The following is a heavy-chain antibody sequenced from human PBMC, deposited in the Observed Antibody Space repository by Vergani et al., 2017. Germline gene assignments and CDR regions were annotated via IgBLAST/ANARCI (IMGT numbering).Heavy chain of an antibody. CDR2: ISYDGSNK. J-gene: IGHJ4*02. CDR3: AKDPYSSSPTAFDY. V-gene: IGHV3-30*18. D-gene: IGHD6-6*01. Sequence: QVQLEESGGGVVQPGRSLRLSCAASGFTFSSYGMHWVRQAPGKGLEWVAVISYDGSNKYYADSVKGRFTISRDNSKNTLYLQMNSLRAEDTAVYYCAKDPYSSSPTAFDYWGQGTLVTVSS. CDR1: GFTFSSYG.